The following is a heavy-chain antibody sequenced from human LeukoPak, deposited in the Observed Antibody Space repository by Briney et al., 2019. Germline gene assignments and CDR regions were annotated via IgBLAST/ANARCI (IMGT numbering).Heavy chain of an antibody. CDR2: ISGYNENT. Sequence: ASVKVSCKASGYTFTRYGISWVRQAPGQGLEWMGWISGYNENTDYAQKFQGRVTMTTDTSTSTAYMELRNLRSDDTAVYYCARVGRTIVATMAYWGQGTLVTVSS. J-gene: IGHJ4*02. V-gene: IGHV1-18*01. CDR3: ARVGRTIVATMAY. D-gene: IGHD5-12*01. CDR1: GYTFTRYG.